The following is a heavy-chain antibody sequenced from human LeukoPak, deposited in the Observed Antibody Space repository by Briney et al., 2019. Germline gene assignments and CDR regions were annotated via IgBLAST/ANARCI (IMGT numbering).Heavy chain of an antibody. CDR3: AKGRPIVVVVAATYYFDY. V-gene: IGHV3-33*06. CDR1: GFTFSSYG. Sequence: GGSLRLSCAASGFTFSSYGMHWVRQAPGKGLEWVAVIWYDGSNKYYADSVKGRFTISRDNSKNTLYLQMNSLRAEDTAVYYCAKGRPIVVVVAATYYFDYWGQGTLVTVSS. J-gene: IGHJ4*02. D-gene: IGHD2-15*01. CDR2: IWYDGSNK.